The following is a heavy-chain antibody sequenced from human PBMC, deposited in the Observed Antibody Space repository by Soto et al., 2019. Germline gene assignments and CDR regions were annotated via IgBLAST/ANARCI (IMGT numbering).Heavy chain of an antibody. CDR3: ARVAYSSGWSEWFDP. V-gene: IGHV3-33*01. D-gene: IGHD6-19*01. J-gene: IGHJ5*02. CDR2: IWFDGSNK. Sequence: GGSLRLSCAASGFTFSSYGMHWVRQAPGKGLEWVAVIWFDGSNKYYADSVKGRFTISRDNSKNTLYLQMNSLRAEDTAVYYCARVAYSSGWSEWFDPWGQGPLVPVSS. CDR1: GFTFSSYG.